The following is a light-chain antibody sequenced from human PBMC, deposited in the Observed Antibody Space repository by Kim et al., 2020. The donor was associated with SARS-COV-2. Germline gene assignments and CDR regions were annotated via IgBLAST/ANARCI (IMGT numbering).Light chain of an antibody. CDR1: QSVSSN. CDR3: QQYNSWPRA. J-gene: IGKJ1*01. CDR2: GAS. Sequence: VSPGERATLPCRASQSVSSNLAWYQQKPGQAPRLLIYGASTRATGIPARFSGSGSGTEFTLTISSLQSEDLAVYYCQQYNSWPRAFGQGTKVDIK. V-gene: IGKV3-15*01.